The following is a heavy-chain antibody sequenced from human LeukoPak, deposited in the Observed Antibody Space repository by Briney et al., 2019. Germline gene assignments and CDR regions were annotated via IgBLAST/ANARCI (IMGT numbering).Heavy chain of an antibody. Sequence: GGSLRLSCTASGFIFRNYAMRWVRQAPGKGLEWVSAVSGSGDYTYYADSVKGRFTISRDNSKNTLYLHMNSLRAEDTAVFYCAKAEFGSGSYYISDWGQGTLVTVSS. J-gene: IGHJ4*02. V-gene: IGHV3-23*01. D-gene: IGHD3-10*01. CDR1: GFIFRNYA. CDR3: AKAEFGSGSYYISD. CDR2: VSGSGDYT.